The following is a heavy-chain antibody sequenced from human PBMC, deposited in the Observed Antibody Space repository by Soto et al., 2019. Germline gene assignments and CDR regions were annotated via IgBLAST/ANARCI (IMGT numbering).Heavy chain of an antibody. D-gene: IGHD4-17*01. CDR3: ARDGMIHDYGDYTPIGY. CDR1: GYTFTSYG. J-gene: IGHJ4*02. CDR2: ISAYNGNT. Sequence: GASVKVSCKASGYTFTSYGISWVRQAPGQGLEWMGWISAYNGNTNYAQKLQGRVTMTTDTSTSTAYMELRSLRSDDTAVYYCARDGMIHDYGDYTPIGYWGQGTLVTVSS. V-gene: IGHV1-18*01.